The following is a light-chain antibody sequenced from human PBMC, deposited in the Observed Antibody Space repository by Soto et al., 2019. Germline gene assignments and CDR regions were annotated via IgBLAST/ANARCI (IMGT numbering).Light chain of an antibody. CDR3: LTWDDSLRGWV. V-gene: IGLV1-47*01. Sequence: QSVLTQPPSASGTPGQRVTISCSGGNSNIRNTPVHWFQQLPGTAPKLLIYKDLQRPSGVPDRFSGSKSGTSASLAISGLRSDDEADYYCLTWDDSLRGWVFGGGTKLTVL. CDR1: NSNIRNTP. CDR2: KDL. J-gene: IGLJ3*02.